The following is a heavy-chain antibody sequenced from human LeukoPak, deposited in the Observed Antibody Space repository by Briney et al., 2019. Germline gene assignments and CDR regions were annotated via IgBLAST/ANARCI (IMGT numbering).Heavy chain of an antibody. J-gene: IGHJ4*02. D-gene: IGHD4-17*01. CDR2: IRSDGSIT. Sequence: GGSLRLSCAASGFTFSGYWMHWVRQAPGKGLAWVSVIRSDGSITTYADSVKGRFTISRDTAKNTLYLQMNSLRVDDTAVYHCARDPKYGDLDYWGQGTLVTVSS. CDR3: ARDPKYGDLDY. CDR1: GFTFSGYW. V-gene: IGHV3-74*01.